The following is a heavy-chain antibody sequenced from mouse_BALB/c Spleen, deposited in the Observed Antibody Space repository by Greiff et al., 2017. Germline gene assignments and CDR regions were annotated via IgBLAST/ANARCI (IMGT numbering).Heavy chain of an antibody. J-gene: IGHJ4*01. CDR3: ARYYYDRAMDY. D-gene: IGHD2-4*01. Sequence: QVHVKQSGAELVRPGTSVKVSCKASGYAFTNYLIEWVKQRPGQGLEWIGVINPGSGGTNYNEKFKGKATLTADKSSSTAYMQLSSLTSDDSAVYFCARYYYDRAMDYWGQGTSVTVSS. CDR2: INPGSGGT. V-gene: IGHV1-54*01. CDR1: GYAFTNYL.